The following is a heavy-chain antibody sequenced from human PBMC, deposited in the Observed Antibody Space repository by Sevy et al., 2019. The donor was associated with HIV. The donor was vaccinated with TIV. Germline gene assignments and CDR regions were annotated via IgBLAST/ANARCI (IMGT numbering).Heavy chain of an antibody. D-gene: IGHD2-8*01. CDR2: LSFGCGEI. CDR3: AREGCTKPHDY. V-gene: IGHV3-23*01. Sequence: GGSLRLSCAASGFTFSKYSMSWARQPPGKGREWVSTLSFGCGEINYADSVKGRFTISRDNSKRSVYLQMNNLRPEDTAVYYCAREGCTKPHDYWGQGTLVTVSS. J-gene: IGHJ4*02. CDR1: GFTFSKYS.